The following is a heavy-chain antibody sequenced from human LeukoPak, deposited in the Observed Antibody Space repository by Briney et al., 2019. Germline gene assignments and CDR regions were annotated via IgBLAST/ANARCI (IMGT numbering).Heavy chain of an antibody. CDR2: ISSSSSYI. Sequence: GGSLRLSCAASGFTFSSYSMNWVRQAPGKGLEWVSSISSSSSYIYYADSVKGRFTISRDNAKNSLYLQMNSLGAEDTAVYYCARVGFSGYDRLRYWGQGTLVTVSS. CDR1: GFTFSSYS. CDR3: ARVGFSGYDRLRY. D-gene: IGHD5-12*01. J-gene: IGHJ4*02. V-gene: IGHV3-21*01.